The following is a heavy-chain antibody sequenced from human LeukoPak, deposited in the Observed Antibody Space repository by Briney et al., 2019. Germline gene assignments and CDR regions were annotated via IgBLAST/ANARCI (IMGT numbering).Heavy chain of an antibody. CDR2: IIPILGIA. CDR1: GGIFSSYA. Sequence: ASVKVSCKASGGIFSSYAISWVRQAPGQGLEWMGRIIPILGIANYAQKFQGRVTITADKSTSTAYMDLSSLRSGDTAVYYCARDLPPYYFDYWGQGTLVTVSS. CDR3: ARDLPPYYFDY. J-gene: IGHJ4*02. V-gene: IGHV1-69*04.